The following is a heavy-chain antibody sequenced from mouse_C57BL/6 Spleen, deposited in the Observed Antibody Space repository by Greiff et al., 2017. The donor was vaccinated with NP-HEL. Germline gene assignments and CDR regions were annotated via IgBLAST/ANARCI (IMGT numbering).Heavy chain of an antibody. CDR3: ARGSDYDEAWFAY. CDR1: GYTFTSYW. V-gene: IGHV1-50*01. Sequence: VQLQQPGAELVKPGASVKLSCKASGYTFTSYWMQWVKQRPGQGLVWIGEIDPSDSYTNYNQKFKGKATLTVDTSSSTAYMQLSSLTSEDSAVYYCARGSDYDEAWFAYWGQGTLVTVSA. D-gene: IGHD2-4*01. J-gene: IGHJ3*01. CDR2: IDPSDSYT.